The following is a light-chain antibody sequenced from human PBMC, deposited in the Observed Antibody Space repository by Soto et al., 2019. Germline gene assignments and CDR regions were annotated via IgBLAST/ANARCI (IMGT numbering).Light chain of an antibody. CDR2: VAS. Sequence: DTQMTQSPSTLSASVGDRVTITCRASQNIGSWLAWYQQKPGKAPKVLIYVASSLERGVPSRFSGSGSGTEFTLTISSLQPDDFATYYCQQYNSYSGTFGQGTRLEIK. J-gene: IGKJ5*01. CDR3: QQYNSYSGT. CDR1: QNIGSW. V-gene: IGKV1-5*01.